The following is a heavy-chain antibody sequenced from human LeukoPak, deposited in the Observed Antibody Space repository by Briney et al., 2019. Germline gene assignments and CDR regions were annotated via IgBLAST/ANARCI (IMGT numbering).Heavy chain of an antibody. CDR2: ISYDGSNK. D-gene: IGHD3-22*01. CDR3: AKDGPPYYYDSSGLLDY. V-gene: IGHV3-30*18. CDR1: GFTFSRHG. Sequence: PGRSLRLSCAASGFTFSRHGMYWVRQAPGKGLEWVAVISYDGSNKYYADSVKGRFTISRDNSKNTLYLQMNSLRVEDTAVYYCAKDGPPYYYDSSGLLDYWGQGTLVTVSS. J-gene: IGHJ4*02.